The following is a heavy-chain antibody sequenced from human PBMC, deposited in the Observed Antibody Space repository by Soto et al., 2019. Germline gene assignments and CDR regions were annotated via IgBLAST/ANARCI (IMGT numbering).Heavy chain of an antibody. J-gene: IGHJ4*02. CDR1: GFNFSSFW. Sequence: AGSLRLCCAASGFNFSSFWMHWVREDAGRGLVWVSRINSDGSSRSYADSVKGRFTISRDNAKNTLYLQMNSLRAEDTAVYYCASSASAGYLGQGTLVTVSS. D-gene: IGHD3-10*01. CDR3: ASSASAGY. V-gene: IGHV3-74*01. CDR2: INSDGSSR.